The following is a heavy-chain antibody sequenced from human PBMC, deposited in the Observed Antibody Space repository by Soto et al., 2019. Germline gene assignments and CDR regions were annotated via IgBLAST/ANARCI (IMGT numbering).Heavy chain of an antibody. V-gene: IGHV3-64D*06. CDR2: VSTSGRST. D-gene: IGHD3-16*01. J-gene: IGHJ4*02. CDR3: VFQAHGLGGVAFDD. Sequence: PGGSLRHSCSASGFIFSESTIYWVRQVPGKGLEAISAVSTSGRSTYYADSVKDRFTISRDNSKNTLFLQMGSLRPEDKAIYYCVFQAHGLGGVAFDDWGQKIQVAVTS. CDR1: GFIFSEST.